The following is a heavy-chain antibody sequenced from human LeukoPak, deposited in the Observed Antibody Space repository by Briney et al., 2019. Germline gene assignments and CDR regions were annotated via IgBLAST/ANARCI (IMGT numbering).Heavy chain of an antibody. V-gene: IGHV3-66*01. Sequence: GGSLRLSCAASGFTVSSNHMSWVRQAPGKGLEWVPVIYSGGSTYYADSVKGRFTISRDNSKNTLYLQMNSLRAEDTAVYYCAREYSSSSGDYWGQGTLVTVSS. CDR2: IYSGGST. CDR1: GFTVSSNH. D-gene: IGHD6-6*01. CDR3: AREYSSSSGDY. J-gene: IGHJ4*02.